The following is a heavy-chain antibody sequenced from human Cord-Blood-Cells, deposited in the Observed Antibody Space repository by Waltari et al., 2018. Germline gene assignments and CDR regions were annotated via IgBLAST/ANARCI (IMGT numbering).Heavy chain of an antibody. Sequence: QVQLVQSGAEVKKPGASVKVSCKASGYTFTSDAMHWVRQAPGQRLEWMGWINAGNGNTKYSQKFQGRVTITRDTSASTAYMELSSLRSEDTAVYYCARTVGDWDYGDYWGQGTLVTVSS. V-gene: IGHV1-3*01. CDR3: ARTVGDWDYGDY. CDR2: INAGNGNT. CDR1: GYTFTSDA. D-gene: IGHD3-10*01. J-gene: IGHJ4*02.